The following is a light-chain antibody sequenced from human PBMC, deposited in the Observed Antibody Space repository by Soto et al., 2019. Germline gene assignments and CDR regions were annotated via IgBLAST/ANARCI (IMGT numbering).Light chain of an antibody. J-gene: IGKJ2*01. CDR3: QQYGPSPLYT. CDR1: QSVSSGY. V-gene: IGKV3-20*01. Sequence: EVVLTQSPGTLSLSPGERATLSCRASQSVSSGYLAWYQQKPGQAPRLLIYATYTRATGIPDRFSGSGSGTDFTLTISRLQSEDFAVYYCQQYGPSPLYTFGQGTKLEIK. CDR2: ATY.